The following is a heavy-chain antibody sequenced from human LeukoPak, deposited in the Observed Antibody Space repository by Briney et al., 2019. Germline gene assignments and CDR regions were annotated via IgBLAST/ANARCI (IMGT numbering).Heavy chain of an antibody. D-gene: IGHD4-23*01. J-gene: IGHJ3*02. CDR2: IKPDGSEK. CDR3: AKWMQLYGGNSQDAFDI. CDR1: HFTFTTYW. Sequence: GGSLRLSCAASHFTFTTYWMSWVRQAPGKGLEWVANIKPDGSEKYYVDSVKGRFTISRDNSKNTLYLQMNSLRAEDTAVYYCAKWMQLYGGNSQDAFDIWGQGTMVTVSS. V-gene: IGHV3-7*01.